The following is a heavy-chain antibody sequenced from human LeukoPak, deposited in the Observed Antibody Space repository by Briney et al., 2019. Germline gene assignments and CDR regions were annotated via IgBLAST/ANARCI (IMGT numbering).Heavy chain of an antibody. D-gene: IGHD3-10*01. Sequence: VASVKVSCKASGYTFTGYYMHWVRQAPGQGLEWMGWINPNSGGTNYAQKFQGRVTMTRDTSISTAYMELSSLTSDDTAMYYCSRDLLMYYSGSGESTWGQGTQVTVSS. J-gene: IGHJ5*02. CDR2: INPNSGGT. V-gene: IGHV1-2*02. CDR3: SRDLLMYYSGSGEST. CDR1: GYTFTGYY.